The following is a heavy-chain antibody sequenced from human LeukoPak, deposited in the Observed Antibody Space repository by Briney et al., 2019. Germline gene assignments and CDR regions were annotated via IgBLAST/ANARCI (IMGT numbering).Heavy chain of an antibody. CDR2: IWYDGSNK. J-gene: IGHJ4*02. CDR3: AKDQAVAGHPLDY. V-gene: IGHV3-30*02. D-gene: IGHD6-19*01. CDR1: GFTFSSYG. Sequence: GGSLRLSCAASGFTFSSYGMHWVRQAPGKGLEWVAVIWYDGSNKYYADSVKSRFTISRDNSKNTLYLQMNSLRAEDTAIYYCAKDQAVAGHPLDYWGQGTLVTVSS.